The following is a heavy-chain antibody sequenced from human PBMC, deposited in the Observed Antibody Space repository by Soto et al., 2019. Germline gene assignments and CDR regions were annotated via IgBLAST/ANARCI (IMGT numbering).Heavy chain of an antibody. CDR3: AHRAYYYDSSGYYNWFDP. J-gene: IGHJ5*02. CDR2: IYWNDDK. Sequence: GSGPTLVNPTQTLTLTCTFSGFSLSTSGVGVGWIRQPPGKALEWLALIYWNDDKRYSPSLKSRLTITKDTSKNQVVLTMTNMDPVDTATYYCAHRAYYYDSSGYYNWFDPWGQGTLVTVSS. V-gene: IGHV2-5*01. D-gene: IGHD3-22*01. CDR1: GFSLSTSGVG.